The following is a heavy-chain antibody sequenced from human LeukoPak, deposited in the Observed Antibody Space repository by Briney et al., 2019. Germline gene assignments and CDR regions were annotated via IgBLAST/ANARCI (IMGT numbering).Heavy chain of an antibody. V-gene: IGHV3-49*03. D-gene: IGHD5-12*01. J-gene: IGHJ4*02. CDR3: VRYSGDADY. CDR2: IRSKIYGGTT. CDR1: GFTFDNYA. Sequence: RAGRSLRLSCTASGFTFDNYAMSWFRQAPGKGLEWVGFIRSKIYGGTTEYAAFVKGRFTISRDDSKSMAYLQMTSLKSEDTAVYYCVRYSGDADYWGQGTLVTVSS.